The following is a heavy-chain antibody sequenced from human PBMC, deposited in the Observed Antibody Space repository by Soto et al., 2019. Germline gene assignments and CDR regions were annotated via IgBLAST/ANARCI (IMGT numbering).Heavy chain of an antibody. CDR1: GVPAGNTS. D-gene: IGHD4-17*01. J-gene: IGHJ4*02. CDR2: TYSGGDT. Sequence: EVRLVESGEALSRPGGSLRLPCAASGVPAGNTSRGWVRQAPGKGLEWVSVTYSGGDTRYADSVKGRFTMSRDSTKNTVYLQMDSLRAEDTAVYFCARNVPVTALGYWGQGSLVTVSS. CDR3: ARNVPVTALGY. V-gene: IGHV3-66*01.